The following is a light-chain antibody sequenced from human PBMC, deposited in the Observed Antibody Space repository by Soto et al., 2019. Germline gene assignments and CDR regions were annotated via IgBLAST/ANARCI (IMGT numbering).Light chain of an antibody. CDR3: QQYNNWPPWT. CDR2: RAS. J-gene: IGKJ1*01. Sequence: EIVMTQSPAILSVSPGERATLSCRASQSVGSNLAWYQQKPGQAPRFLIYRASSRASGIPARFSGSGSGTEFTLTISSLQSEDFAVYYCQQYNNWPPWTFGQGTKVDIK. V-gene: IGKV3-15*01. CDR1: QSVGSN.